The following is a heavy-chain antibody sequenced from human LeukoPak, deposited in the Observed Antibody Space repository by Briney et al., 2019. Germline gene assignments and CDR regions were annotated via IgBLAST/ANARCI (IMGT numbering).Heavy chain of an antibody. J-gene: IGHJ4*02. D-gene: IGHD6-19*01. CDR3: ARDRSSGWYDY. CDR2: ISAYNGNT. V-gene: IGHV1-18*04. Sequence: ASVKVSCKASGYTFTGYYMHWVRQAPGQGLEWMGWISAYNGNTNYAQKLQGRVTMTTDTSTSTAYMELRSLRSDDTAVYYCARDRSSGWYDYWGQGTLVTVSS. CDR1: GYTFTGYY.